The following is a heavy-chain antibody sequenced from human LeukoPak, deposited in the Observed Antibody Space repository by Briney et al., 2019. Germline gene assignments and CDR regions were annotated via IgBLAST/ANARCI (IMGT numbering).Heavy chain of an antibody. CDR1: GYTFTGYY. CDR2: INPNSGGT. CDR3: ASIAAAGTTADIDY. D-gene: IGHD6-13*01. Sequence: GALVKVSCKASGYTFTGYYMHWVRQAPGQGLEWMGWINPNSGGTNYAQKFQGRVTMTRDTSISTAYMELSRLRSDDTAVYYCASIAAAGTTADIDYWGQGTLVTVSS. V-gene: IGHV1-2*02. J-gene: IGHJ4*02.